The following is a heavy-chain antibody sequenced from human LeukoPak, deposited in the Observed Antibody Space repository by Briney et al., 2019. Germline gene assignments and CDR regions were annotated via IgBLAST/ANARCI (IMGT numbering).Heavy chain of an antibody. V-gene: IGHV5-51*01. CDR1: GYNFTNFW. D-gene: IGHD2-15*01. J-gene: IGHJ4*02. CDR2: IYPGDSDT. Sequence: GESLQISCQGSGYNFTNFWIGWVRQMPGKGLEWMGIIYPGDSDTRYSPPFQGQVTISADKSISTAYLQWSSLKASDTAMYYCARSSVEIAAQIDYWGQGTLVTVSS. CDR3: ARSSVEIAAQIDY.